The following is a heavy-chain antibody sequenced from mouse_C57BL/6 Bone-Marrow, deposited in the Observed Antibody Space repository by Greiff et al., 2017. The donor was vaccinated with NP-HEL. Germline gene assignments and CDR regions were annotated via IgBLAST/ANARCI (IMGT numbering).Heavy chain of an antibody. D-gene: IGHD3-2*02. Sequence: DVQLQQSGPELVKPGASVKISCKASGYSFTGYYMNWVKQSPEKSLEWIGEINPSTGGTTYNQKFKAKATLTVDKSSSTAYMQLKSLTSEDSAVYYCARRRQLRLQCYFDYWGQGTTLTVSS. V-gene: IGHV1-42*01. CDR3: ARRRQLRLQCYFDY. J-gene: IGHJ2*01. CDR2: INPSTGGT. CDR1: GYSFTGYY.